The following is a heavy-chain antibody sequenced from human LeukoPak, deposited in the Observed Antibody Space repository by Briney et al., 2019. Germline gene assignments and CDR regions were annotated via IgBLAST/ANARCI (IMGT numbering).Heavy chain of an antibody. CDR3: AKDRDLLAPVGATFDY. CDR1: GFTFSSYG. CDR2: IRYDGSNK. D-gene: IGHD1-26*01. Sequence: GGSLRLSCAASGFTFSSYGMHWVRQAPGKGLEWVAFIRYDGSNKYYADSVKGRFTISRDNSKNTLYLQMNSLRAEDTAVYYCAKDRDLLAPVGATFDYWGQGTLVTVSS. V-gene: IGHV3-30*02. J-gene: IGHJ4*02.